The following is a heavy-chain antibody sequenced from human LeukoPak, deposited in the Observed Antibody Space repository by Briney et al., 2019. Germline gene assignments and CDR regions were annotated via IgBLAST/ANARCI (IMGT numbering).Heavy chain of an antibody. D-gene: IGHD6-13*01. CDR3: ARDLIAATEY. Sequence: GGSLRLSFAASGFTFSDFTMNWVRQAPGRGLEWVSYINTGSTTIYYADSVKGRFTTSRDNAKNSLFLQMNSLRAEDTAVYYCARDLIAATEYWGQGTLVTVSS. J-gene: IGHJ4*02. CDR1: GFTFSDFT. CDR2: INTGSTTI. V-gene: IGHV3-48*04.